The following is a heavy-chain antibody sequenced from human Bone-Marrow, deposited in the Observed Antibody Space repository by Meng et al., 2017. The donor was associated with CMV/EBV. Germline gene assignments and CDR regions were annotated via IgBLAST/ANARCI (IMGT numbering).Heavy chain of an antibody. CDR2: INSDGSST. CDR3: ARESPRWGYDYGMDI. CDR1: GFTFSSYW. J-gene: IGHJ6*02. D-gene: IGHD3-16*01. Sequence: GGSLRLSCAASGFTFSSYWMHWVRQAPGKGLVWVSRINSDGSSTSYADSVKGRFTISRDNAKNTLYLQMNRLRAEDTAVYDCARESPRWGYDYGMDIWGQGTTVTVSS. V-gene: IGHV3-74*01.